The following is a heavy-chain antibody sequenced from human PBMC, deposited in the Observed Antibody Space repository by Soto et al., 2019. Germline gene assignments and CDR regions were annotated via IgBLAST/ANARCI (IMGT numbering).Heavy chain of an antibody. J-gene: IGHJ6*03. V-gene: IGHV6-1*01. CDR3: ARAVYGDSEGGYYYYMDV. CDR1: GDSVSSNSAA. D-gene: IGHD4-17*01. CDR2: TYYRSKWYN. Sequence: KQSQTLSLTCAISGDSVSSNSAAWNWIRQSPSRGLEWLGRTYYRSKWYNDYAVSVKSRITINPDTSKNQFSLQLNSVTPEDTAVYYCARAVYGDSEGGYYYYMDVWGKGTTVTVSS.